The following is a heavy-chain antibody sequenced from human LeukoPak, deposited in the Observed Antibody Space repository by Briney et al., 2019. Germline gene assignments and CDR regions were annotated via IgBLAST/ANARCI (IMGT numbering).Heavy chain of an antibody. D-gene: IGHD2-2*01. V-gene: IGHV3-15*01. CDR1: GFTFSNAW. Sequence: GGSLRLSCAASGFTFSNAWMSWVRQAPGKGLEWVGRIKSKTDGGTTDYAAPVKGRFTISRDDSKNTLYLQMNSLKTEDTAVYYCCAMYTGWDTVVVPAPGWGQGTLVTVSS. CDR3: CAMYTGWDTVVVPAPG. J-gene: IGHJ4*02. CDR2: IKSKTDGGTT.